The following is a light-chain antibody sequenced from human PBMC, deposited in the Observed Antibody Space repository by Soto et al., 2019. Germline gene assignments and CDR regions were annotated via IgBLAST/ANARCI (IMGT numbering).Light chain of an antibody. CDR1: QSVSSSY. J-gene: IGKJ2*01. Sequence: EIVLTQSPDTLSLSPGERATLSCRASQSVSSSYLVWHQQKPGQAPRLLIYGASSRATGITDRFSGSGSGTDFSLTISRLEPEDFAVYSCQQYGNSPGTFGQGTKLEIK. CDR2: GAS. CDR3: QQYGNSPGT. V-gene: IGKV3-20*01.